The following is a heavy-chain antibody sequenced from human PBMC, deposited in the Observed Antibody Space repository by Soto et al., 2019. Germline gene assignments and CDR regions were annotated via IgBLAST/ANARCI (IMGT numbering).Heavy chain of an antibody. J-gene: IGHJ3*02. CDR1: GFSFDDYG. CDR2: ISWDSGSI. V-gene: IGHV3-9*01. Sequence: EVHLVESGGVSVQPGMSLRVSCAASGFSFDDYGMHLVRQVPGKDREWVSGISWDSGSIGDAGSVRGRFNISRENALNSVYLALNSRRDEDRALYDCSKEIGASGTQSHAGFDIWCQGTMVSVSS. CDR3: SKEIGASGTQSHAGFDI. D-gene: IGHD1-26*01.